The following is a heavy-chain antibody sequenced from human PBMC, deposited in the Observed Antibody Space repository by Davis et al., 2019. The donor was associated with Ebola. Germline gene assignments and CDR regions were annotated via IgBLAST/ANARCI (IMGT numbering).Heavy chain of an antibody. CDR2: MNPNSGNT. J-gene: IGHJ6*03. CDR1: GYTFTSYD. CDR3: ARDLERRDGSSWSYYYYYMDV. Sequence: ASVKVSCKASGYTFTSYDINWVRQATGQGLEWMGWMNPNSGNTGYAQKFQGRVTITRNTSTGTAYMELSSLRSDDTAVYYCARDLERRDGSSWSYYYYYMDVWGKGTTVTVSS. V-gene: IGHV1-8*03. D-gene: IGHD6-13*01.